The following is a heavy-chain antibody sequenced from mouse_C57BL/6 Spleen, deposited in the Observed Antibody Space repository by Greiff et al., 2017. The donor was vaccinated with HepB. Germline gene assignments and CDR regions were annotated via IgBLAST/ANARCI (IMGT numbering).Heavy chain of an antibody. CDR3: ARWDYGSSYYAMDY. D-gene: IGHD1-1*01. CDR2: INPGSGGT. J-gene: IGHJ4*01. CDR1: GYAFTNYL. V-gene: IGHV1-54*01. Sequence: VQLQQSGAELVRPGTSVKVSCKASGYAFTNYLIEWVKQRPGQGLEWIGVINPGSGGTNYNEKFKGKATLTADKSSSTAYMQLSSLTSEDSAVYFCARWDYGSSYYAMDYWGQGTSVTVSS.